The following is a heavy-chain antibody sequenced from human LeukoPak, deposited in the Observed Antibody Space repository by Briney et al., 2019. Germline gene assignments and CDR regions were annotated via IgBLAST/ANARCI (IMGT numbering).Heavy chain of an antibody. D-gene: IGHD2/OR15-2a*01. Sequence: ASVKVSCKASGYTFTGYYMHWVRQAPGQGLEWMGLINPNSGGKNYAQKFQGRVTMTRDTSISTAYMELSRLRSDDTAVYYCARDVGIRYYYSGGSGDYWGQGTLVTVSS. CDR3: ARDVGIRYYYSGGSGDY. CDR2: INPNSGGK. J-gene: IGHJ4*02. CDR1: GYTFTGYY. V-gene: IGHV1-2*02.